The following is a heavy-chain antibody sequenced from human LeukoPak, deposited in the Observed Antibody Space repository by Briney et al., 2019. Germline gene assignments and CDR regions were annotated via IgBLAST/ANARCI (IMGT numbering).Heavy chain of an antibody. D-gene: IGHD1-7*01. CDR3: ARGITGTTGAWFDP. J-gene: IGHJ5*02. CDR1: GFTFDDYA. V-gene: IGHV3-9*03. Sequence: GRSLRLSCAASGFTFDDYAMHWVRQAPGKGLEWVSGISWNSGSIGYADSVKGRFTISRDNAKNSLYLQMNSLRAEGMALYYCARGITGTTGAWFDPWGQGTLVAVSS. CDR2: ISWNSGSI.